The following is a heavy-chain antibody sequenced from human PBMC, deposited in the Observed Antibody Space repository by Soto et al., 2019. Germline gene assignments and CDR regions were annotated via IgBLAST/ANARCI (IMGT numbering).Heavy chain of an antibody. CDR1: GFTFSSYA. Sequence: EVQLLESGGGLVQPGGSLRLSCAASGFTFSSYAMTWVRQAPGKGLEWVSALSGNSGTTYSADSVKGRFTISRDNSRNTLYLQMSSLRAEDTALYYCAKGSKFTIFSANDLWGQGPLVTVSS. V-gene: IGHV3-23*01. J-gene: IGHJ4*02. D-gene: IGHD3-3*01. CDR3: AKGSKFTIFSANDL. CDR2: LSGNSGTT.